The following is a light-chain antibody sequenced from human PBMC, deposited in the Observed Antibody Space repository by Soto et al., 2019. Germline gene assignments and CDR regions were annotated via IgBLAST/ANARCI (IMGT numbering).Light chain of an antibody. V-gene: IGKV1-33*01. CDR3: QQYHSLPLT. J-gene: IGKJ4*01. CDR1: QGIYRY. CDR2: DAS. Sequence: DIQMTQSPSAMSASVGDRVTITCLASQGIYRYLNWYQQEPGKAPKVLVYDASNLQTGVPSRFSGSGSGTDFTFTITSLQPEDIATYYCQQYHSLPLTFGGGTKVDIK.